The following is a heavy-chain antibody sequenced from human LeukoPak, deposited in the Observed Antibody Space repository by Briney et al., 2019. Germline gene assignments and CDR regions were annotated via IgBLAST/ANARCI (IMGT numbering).Heavy chain of an antibody. CDR2: ISGSGGST. CDR1: GFTFSSYA. CDR3: AKGALGYCSGGSCPIPFDY. V-gene: IGHV3-23*01. D-gene: IGHD2-15*01. Sequence: GGSLRLSCAASGFTFSSYAMNWVRQAPGKGLEWVSGISGSGGSTNYVDSAKGRFTISRDNSKNTLYLQMNSLRAEDTAVYYCAKGALGYCSGGSCPIPFDYWGQGTLVTVSS. J-gene: IGHJ4*02.